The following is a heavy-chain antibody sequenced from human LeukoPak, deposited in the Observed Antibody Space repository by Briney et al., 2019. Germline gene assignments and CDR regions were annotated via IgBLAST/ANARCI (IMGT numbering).Heavy chain of an antibody. CDR1: GFTFSSYG. CDR2: ITGSGGST. CDR3: AKRGGAYYYDSSGYYYPSDYYFDY. V-gene: IGHV3-23*01. Sequence: GGSLRLSCAASGFTFSSYGMSWVRQALGKGLEWVSAITGSGGSTYYADSVKGRFTISRDNSKNTLYLQMNSLRAEDTAVYYCAKRGGAYYYDSSGYYYPSDYYFDYWGQGTLVTVSS. J-gene: IGHJ4*02. D-gene: IGHD3-22*01.